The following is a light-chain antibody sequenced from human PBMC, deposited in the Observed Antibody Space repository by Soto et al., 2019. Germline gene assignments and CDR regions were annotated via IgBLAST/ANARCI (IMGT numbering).Light chain of an antibody. Sequence: QSALTQPASVSGSPGQSITISCTGTSSDVCGYNYVSWYQQHPGKAPKLMIYEVSNRPSGVSNRFSGSKSGNTASLTISGLHAEDEADYYCSSYTSSSTRVFGGWTKLTVL. V-gene: IGLV2-14*01. J-gene: IGLJ3*02. CDR2: EVS. CDR1: SSDVCGYNY. CDR3: SSYTSSSTRV.